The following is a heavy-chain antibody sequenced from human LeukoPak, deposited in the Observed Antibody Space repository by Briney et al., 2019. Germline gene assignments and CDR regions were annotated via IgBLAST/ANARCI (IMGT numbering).Heavy chain of an antibody. Sequence: GRSLRLSCEASGFTFTYYAMHWVRQAPGKGLEWVAVAAYDGSNEHYADSVKGRFTISRDNSQNTLFLHMNGLRAEDSAIYYWARLNSRFWSGFPLDSWGRGTLVPVSS. CDR1: GFTFTYYA. V-gene: IGHV3-30*04. J-gene: IGHJ4*02. CDR3: ARLNSRFWSGFPLDS. D-gene: IGHD3-3*01. CDR2: AAYDGSNE.